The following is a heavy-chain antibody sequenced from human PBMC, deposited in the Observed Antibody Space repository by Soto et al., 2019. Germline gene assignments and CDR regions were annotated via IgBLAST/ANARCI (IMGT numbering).Heavy chain of an antibody. Sequence: SETLSLTCTVSGGSISSSRYYWGWIRQPPGKGLEWIGSIFYSGSTYYNPSLKSRVTISVDTSKNQFSLKLSSVTAADTPVYYCARHLTYCSAGSCCSDFLYYGMDVWGQGTTVT. D-gene: IGHD2-15*01. CDR3: ARHLTYCSAGSCCSDFLYYGMDV. V-gene: IGHV4-39*01. CDR2: IFYSGST. CDR1: GGSISSSRYY. J-gene: IGHJ6*02.